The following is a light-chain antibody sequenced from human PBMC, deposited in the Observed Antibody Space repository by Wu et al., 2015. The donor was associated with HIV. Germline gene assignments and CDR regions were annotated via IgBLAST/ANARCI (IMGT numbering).Light chain of an antibody. Sequence: DIQMTQSPSSLSASVGDRVTITCRASQGISNFLAWYQQKPGKPPKVLIYAASTLQSGVPSRFSGSGSGTDFTLTISRLEPEDFAVYYCQQYGSSLITFGQGTRLEIK. J-gene: IGKJ5*01. CDR1: QGISNF. CDR2: AAS. V-gene: IGKV1-27*01. CDR3: QQYGSSLIT.